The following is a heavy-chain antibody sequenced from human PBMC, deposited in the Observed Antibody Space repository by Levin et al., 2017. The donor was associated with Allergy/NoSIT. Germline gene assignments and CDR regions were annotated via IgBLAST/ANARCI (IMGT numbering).Heavy chain of an antibody. V-gene: IGHV4-39*01. D-gene: IGHD6-13*01. Sequence: TTGGSLRLSCAVSGASIRSKDYYWGWIRQSPGKGLEWMGSIYFSGSTYYNPSLQNRITLSADMSKNLFSLRLSSVTAADTAVYYCAGFCTSSRCSDNHQYGMDVWGHGTAVTVSS. CDR3: AGFCTSSRCSDNHQYGMDV. J-gene: IGHJ6*02. CDR2: IYFSGST. CDR1: GASIRSKDYY.